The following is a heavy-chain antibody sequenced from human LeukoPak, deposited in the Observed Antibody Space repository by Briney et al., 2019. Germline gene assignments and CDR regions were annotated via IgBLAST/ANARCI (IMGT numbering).Heavy chain of an antibody. Sequence: GGSLRLSCAASGFTFSSYSMNWVRQAPGKGLEWVSSISSSSSYIYYADSVKGRFTISRDNAKNSLYLQMNSLRAEDTAVYYCARDRGGVGAQVAFDIWGQGTMVTVSS. CDR1: GFTFSSYS. J-gene: IGHJ3*02. V-gene: IGHV3-21*01. CDR2: ISSSSSYI. D-gene: IGHD1-26*01. CDR3: ARDRGGVGAQVAFDI.